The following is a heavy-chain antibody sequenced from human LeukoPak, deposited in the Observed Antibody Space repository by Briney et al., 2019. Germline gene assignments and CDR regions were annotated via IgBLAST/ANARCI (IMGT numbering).Heavy chain of an antibody. CDR2: ISGSGGST. CDR3: AKGPYYDFWSGLNWFDP. V-gene: IGHV3-23*01. Sequence: GSLRLSCAASGFTFSSYAMSWVRQAPGKGLEWVSAISGSGGSTYYADSVKGRFTISTDNSKSTLYLQMNSLRAEDTAVYYCAKGPYYDFWSGLNWFDPWGQGTLVTVSS. D-gene: IGHD3-3*01. J-gene: IGHJ5*02. CDR1: GFTFSSYA.